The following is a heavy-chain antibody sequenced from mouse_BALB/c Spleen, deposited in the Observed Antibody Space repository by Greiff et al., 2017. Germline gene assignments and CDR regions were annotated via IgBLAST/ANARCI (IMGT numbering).Heavy chain of an antibody. CDR2: INPSNGGT. Sequence: VKLMESGAELVKPGASVKLSCKASGYTFTSYYMYWVKQRPGQGLEWIGEINPSNGGTNFNEKFKSKATLTVDKSSSTAYMQLSSLTSEDSAVYYCTRYYRYDFYAMDYWGQGTSVTVSS. D-gene: IGHD2-14*01. CDR3: TRYYRYDFYAMDY. CDR1: GYTFTSYY. V-gene: IGHV1S81*02. J-gene: IGHJ4*01.